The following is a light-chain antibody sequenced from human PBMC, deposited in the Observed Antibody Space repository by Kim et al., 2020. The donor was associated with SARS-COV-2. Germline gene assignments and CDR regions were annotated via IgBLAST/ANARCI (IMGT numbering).Light chain of an antibody. CDR2: GAA. J-gene: IGKJ2*03. Sequence: SVSPGARATLAGRASQSVSSNLAWYQRKPGQAPRLIIYGAATRATGIPARFSGSGSGTEFTLNISSLQSEDFAVYYCQQYNNWPYSFGQGTKLEI. CDR1: QSVSSN. V-gene: IGKV3-15*01. CDR3: QQYNNWPYS.